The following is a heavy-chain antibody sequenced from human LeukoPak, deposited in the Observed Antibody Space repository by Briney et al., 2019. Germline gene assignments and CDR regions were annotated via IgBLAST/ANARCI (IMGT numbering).Heavy chain of an antibody. Sequence: PGGSLRLSCAASGFTFSDYYMSWIRQAPGKGLEWVSYISSSGSTIYYADSVKGRFTISRDNAKNSLYLQMNSLRAEDTAVYYCASDLPWQQAGDAFDIWGQGTMVTVSS. CDR1: GFTFSDYY. CDR2: ISSSGSTI. V-gene: IGHV3-11*01. D-gene: IGHD6-13*01. J-gene: IGHJ3*02. CDR3: ASDLPWQQAGDAFDI.